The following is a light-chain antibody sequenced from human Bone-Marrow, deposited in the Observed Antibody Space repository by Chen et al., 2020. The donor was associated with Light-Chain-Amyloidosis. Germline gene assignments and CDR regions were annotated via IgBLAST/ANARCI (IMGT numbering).Light chain of an antibody. CDR1: QSISSW. J-gene: IGKJ1*01. CDR3: QHYNSYPLT. CDR2: KAS. Sequence: DIQMTQSPSTLSASVGDRVTITCRASQSISSWLAWYQQKPGKAPKLLINKASSLESGVPSRFSGSGSATEFTLTISSLQPDDFATYYCQHYNSYPLTFGQGTKVGI. V-gene: IGKV1-5*03.